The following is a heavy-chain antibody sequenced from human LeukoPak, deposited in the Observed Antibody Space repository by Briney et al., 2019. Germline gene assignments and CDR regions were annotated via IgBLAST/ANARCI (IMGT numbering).Heavy chain of an antibody. V-gene: IGHV3-11*06. Sequence: GGSLRLFCAAAGFTFSDYYMSWFRQAPGKGLEWVSYISSSSSYTNYADSVKGRFTISRDNAKNSLYLQMNSLRAEDTAVYYCARGGGYEPLDYWGQGTLVTVSS. CDR3: ARGGGYEPLDY. CDR1: GFTFSDYY. CDR2: ISSSSSYT. J-gene: IGHJ4*02. D-gene: IGHD5-12*01.